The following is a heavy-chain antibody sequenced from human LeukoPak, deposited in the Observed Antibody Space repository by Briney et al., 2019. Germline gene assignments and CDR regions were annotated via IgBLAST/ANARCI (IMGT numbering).Heavy chain of an antibody. CDR1: GFTFSSYS. D-gene: IGHD1-1*01. CDR2: INSNIRST. J-gene: IGHJ4*02. Sequence: GGSLRLSCAASGFTFSSYSMNWVRQAPGKGLEWVSSINSNIRSTYYADSVKGRFIISRDNAKNSLHLQMDSLRAEDTAVYYCTRALSSDNWFASHWGQGTLVTVSS. CDR3: TRALSSDNWFASH. V-gene: IGHV3-21*01.